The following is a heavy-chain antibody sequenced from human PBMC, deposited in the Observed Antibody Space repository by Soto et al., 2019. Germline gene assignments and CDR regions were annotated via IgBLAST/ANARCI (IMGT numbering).Heavy chain of an antibody. V-gene: IGHV1-18*01. CDR2: ISAYNGNT. Sequence: GASVKVSCKVSGYTFTSYGISWVRQAPGQGLEWMGWISAYNGNTNYAQKLQGRVTMTTDTSTSTAYMELRSLRSDDTAVYYCAREILYYYDSSFAFDIWGQGTMVTVSS. D-gene: IGHD3-22*01. CDR1: GYTFTSYG. CDR3: AREILYYYDSSFAFDI. J-gene: IGHJ3*02.